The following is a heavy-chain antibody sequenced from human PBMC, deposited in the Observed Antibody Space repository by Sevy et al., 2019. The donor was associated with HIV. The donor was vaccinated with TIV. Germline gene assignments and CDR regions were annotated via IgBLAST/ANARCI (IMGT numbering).Heavy chain of an antibody. V-gene: IGHV1-2*02. Sequence: ASVKVSCKASGYIVTDYYMHWVRHAPGQGLEWMGWSNRNNADDSRSAQRFQGRLTLTTDMSINTFYMELSRLKFDDTATYFCTRDGMYTHPWEFDWWSHGALVTVSS. J-gene: IGHJ4*01. CDR1: GYIVTDYY. CDR3: TRDGMYTHPWEFDW. D-gene: IGHD1-26*01. CDR2: SNRNNADDS.